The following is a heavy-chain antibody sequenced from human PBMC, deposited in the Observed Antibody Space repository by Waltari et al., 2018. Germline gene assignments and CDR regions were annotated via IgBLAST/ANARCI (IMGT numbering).Heavy chain of an antibody. J-gene: IGHJ4*02. V-gene: IGHV4-39*07. Sequence: QLQLQESGPGLVKPSETLSLTCTVSRSSIITNNYYWGGVRQPPGKGLEWIGSFYKSGTTYYNPSLKSRVTISVDTSNNQFSLKLNSVTAADTAVYYCVRGYPDIVATISDYWGQGTLVIVSS. D-gene: IGHD5-12*01. CDR1: RSSIITNNYY. CDR3: VRGYPDIVATISDY. CDR2: FYKSGTT.